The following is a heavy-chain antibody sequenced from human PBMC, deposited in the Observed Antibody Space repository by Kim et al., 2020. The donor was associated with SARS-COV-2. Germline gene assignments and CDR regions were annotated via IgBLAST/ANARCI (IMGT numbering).Heavy chain of an antibody. CDR3: ARFYSGSSDF. J-gene: IGHJ4*02. CDR1: GGSFSSSSYY. D-gene: IGHD1-26*01. V-gene: IGHV4-39*01. CDR2: IYFSGSA. Sequence: SETLSLTCTVSGGSFSSSSYYWGWIRQPPGKGLEWIGSIYFSGSAYYNPSLKSRVTISVDTSKNQFSLKLNSVTAADTAVYYCARFYSGSSDFWGQGTLVTVSS.